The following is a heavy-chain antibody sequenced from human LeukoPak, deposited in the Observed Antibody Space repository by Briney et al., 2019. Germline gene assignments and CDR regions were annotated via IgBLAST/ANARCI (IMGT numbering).Heavy chain of an antibody. D-gene: IGHD2-2*01. Sequence: SETLSLTCTVSGGSISGSSYYWGWIRQPPGKGLEWIGSIYYSGNTYYNPSLKSRVTISVDTSKNQFSLKLNSVTATDTAVYYCARRRYVSSYHTYDYWGQGTLVTVSS. CDR3: ARRRYVSSYHTYDY. CDR2: IYYSGNT. J-gene: IGHJ4*02. V-gene: IGHV4-39*01. CDR1: GGSISGSSYY.